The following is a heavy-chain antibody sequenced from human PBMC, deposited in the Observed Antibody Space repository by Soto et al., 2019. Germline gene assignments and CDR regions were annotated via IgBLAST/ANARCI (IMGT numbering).Heavy chain of an antibody. J-gene: IGHJ5*02. CDR2: INSDGSST. Sequence: GGSLRLSCAASGFTFSSYWMHWVRQAPGKGLVWVSRINSDGSSTSYADSVKGRFTISRDNAKNTLYLQMNSLRAEDTAVYYCARGGVMLAEPQYNWFDPWGQGTLVTVSS. CDR1: GFTFSSYW. CDR3: ARGGVMLAEPQYNWFDP. V-gene: IGHV3-74*01. D-gene: IGHD3-16*01.